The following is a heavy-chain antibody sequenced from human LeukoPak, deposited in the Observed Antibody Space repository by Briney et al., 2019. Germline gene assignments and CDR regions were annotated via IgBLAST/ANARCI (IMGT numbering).Heavy chain of an antibody. Sequence: GGSLRLSCAASGFTFSSYAMSWVRQAPGKGLEWVSVISGSGGSTYYADSVKGRFTISRDNSKNTLYLQMNSLRAEDTAVYYCAKNGYCSGGSCYSLTDYWGQGTLVTVSS. CDR1: GFTFSSYA. CDR2: ISGSGGST. D-gene: IGHD2-15*01. J-gene: IGHJ4*02. V-gene: IGHV3-23*01. CDR3: AKNGYCSGGSCYSLTDY.